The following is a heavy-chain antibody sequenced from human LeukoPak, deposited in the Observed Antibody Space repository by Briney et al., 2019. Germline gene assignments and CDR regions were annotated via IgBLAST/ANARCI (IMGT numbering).Heavy chain of an antibody. D-gene: IGHD3-10*01. V-gene: IGHV1-24*01. Sequence: ASVEVSCKVSGYTLTELSMHWVRQAPGKGLEWTGGFDPEDGETIYAQKFQGRVTMTEDTSTDTAYMELSSLRSEDTAVYYCATILHSGLWFRELQRDYWGQGTLVTVSS. CDR1: GYTLTELS. CDR2: FDPEDGET. CDR3: ATILHSGLWFRELQRDY. J-gene: IGHJ4*02.